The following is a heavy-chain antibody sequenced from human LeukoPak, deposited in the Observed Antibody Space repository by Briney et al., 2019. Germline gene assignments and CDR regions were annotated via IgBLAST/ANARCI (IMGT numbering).Heavy chain of an antibody. CDR1: GFTFSSYS. CDR3: AKDLARYFDWLSDDC. V-gene: IGHV3-23*01. Sequence: GGSLRLSCVASGFTFSSYSMNWVRQAPGEGLEWVSGISGSGASTYYADSVKGRFTISRDNSKNTLYLQMNSLRAEDTAVYYCAKDLARYFDWLSDDCWGQGTLVTVSS. J-gene: IGHJ4*02. CDR2: ISGSGAST. D-gene: IGHD3-9*01.